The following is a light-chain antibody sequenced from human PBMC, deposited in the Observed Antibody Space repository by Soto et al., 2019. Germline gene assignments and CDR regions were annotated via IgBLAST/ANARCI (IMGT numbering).Light chain of an antibody. V-gene: IGKV2-30*02. J-gene: IGKJ1*01. Sequence: DVVMTQSPLSLPVSLGQPASISCRSSQGLVHGDGNTYLNWFQQRPGQSPRRLIYDVSNRYSGVPDRFSGSGSGTEFTLKISRVEAEDVGVYFCMQGTRWPKTFGQGTKVEIK. CDR3: MQGTRWPKT. CDR1: QGLVHGDGNTY. CDR2: DVS.